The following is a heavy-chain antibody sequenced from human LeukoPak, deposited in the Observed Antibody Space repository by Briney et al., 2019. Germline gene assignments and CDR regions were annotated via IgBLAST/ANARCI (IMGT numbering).Heavy chain of an antibody. CDR2: IGTASDT. Sequence: GGSLRLSCAASGFTFSSFDMHWVRQPTGQGLEWVSTIGTASDTYYPGSVEGRFTLSRDNAKNSLYLQMNSLTAGDTAVYYCARGPPRGKYYYVDVWGKGTTVTVSS. V-gene: IGHV3-13*01. CDR3: ARGPPRGKYYYVDV. D-gene: IGHD1-1*01. CDR1: GFTFSSFD. J-gene: IGHJ6*03.